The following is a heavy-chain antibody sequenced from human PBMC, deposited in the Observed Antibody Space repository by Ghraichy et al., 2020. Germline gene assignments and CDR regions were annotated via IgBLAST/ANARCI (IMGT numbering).Heavy chain of an antibody. Sequence: GGSLRLSCAASGFTVSSNYMSWVRQPPGRGLEWVSVIYVGGATYYADSVKGRFSLSRDTSKNTVYLQMNSLRADDTALYYCARDWGTHKYQGALDIRGQGTLVTVSS. CDR1: GFTVSSNY. J-gene: IGHJ3*02. CDR3: ARDWGTHKYQGALDI. V-gene: IGHV3-53*01. D-gene: IGHD3-16*01. CDR2: IYVGGAT.